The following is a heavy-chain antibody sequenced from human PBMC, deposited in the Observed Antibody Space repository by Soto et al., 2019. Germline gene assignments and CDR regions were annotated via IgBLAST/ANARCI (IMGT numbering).Heavy chain of an antibody. J-gene: IGHJ4*02. CDR2: IFWDDDK. V-gene: IGHV2-5*02. CDR1: GFSLSTTGVG. CDR3: AHRQTQVGDYDY. Sequence: SGPTLVNPTQTLTLTCTFSGFSLSTTGVGVGWIRQPPGKALEWLALIFWDDDKRYSTSLKSRLTITKDTSKNQVVLTMTNMEPVDTATYYCAHRQTQVGDYDYWGQGTLVTVSS. D-gene: IGHD2-15*01.